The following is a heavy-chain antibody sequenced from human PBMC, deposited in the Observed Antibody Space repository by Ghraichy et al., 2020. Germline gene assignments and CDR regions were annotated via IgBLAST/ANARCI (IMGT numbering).Heavy chain of an antibody. CDR2: IYGSGST. J-gene: IGHJ6*02. D-gene: IGHD1-26*01. V-gene: IGHV4-4*07. Sequence: SETLSLTCSVSGGAISHYYWTWIRQSAGKGLEWIGRIYGSGSTSYNPSLKSRVTMSVEKSKNQFSLRLTFVTAADTAVYYCARGDGTNSGRDYYNGLDVWGQGTTVTVSS. CDR1: GGAISHYY. CDR3: ARGDGTNSGRDYYNGLDV.